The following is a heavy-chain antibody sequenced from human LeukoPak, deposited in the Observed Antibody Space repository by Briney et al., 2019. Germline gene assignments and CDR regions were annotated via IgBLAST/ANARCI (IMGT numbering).Heavy chain of an antibody. D-gene: IGHD3-10*01. Sequence: GSLRLSCAASGFTFSSYSMNWVRQAPGKGLEWVSSISSSSSYIYYADPVKGRFTISRDNAKNSLYLQMNSLRAEDTAVYYCARGSLLGFGELSELFDPWGQGTLVTVSS. V-gene: IGHV3-21*01. CDR3: ARGSLLGFGELSELFDP. CDR2: ISSSSSYI. CDR1: GFTFSSYS. J-gene: IGHJ5*02.